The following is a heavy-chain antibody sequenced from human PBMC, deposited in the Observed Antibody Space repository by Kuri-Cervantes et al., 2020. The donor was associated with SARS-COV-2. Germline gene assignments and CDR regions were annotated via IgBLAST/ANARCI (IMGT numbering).Heavy chain of an antibody. Sequence: GESLKISCAASGFTFSSYSMNWVRQAPGKGLEWVSYISSSSSTIYYADSVRGRFTISRDNSKNTLYLQMNSLRSEDTAVYYCATAYCGGDCYSRADAFDIWGQGTMVTVSS. CDR1: GFTFSSYS. J-gene: IGHJ3*02. V-gene: IGHV3-48*01. D-gene: IGHD2-21*01. CDR3: ATAYCGGDCYSRADAFDI. CDR2: ISSSSSTI.